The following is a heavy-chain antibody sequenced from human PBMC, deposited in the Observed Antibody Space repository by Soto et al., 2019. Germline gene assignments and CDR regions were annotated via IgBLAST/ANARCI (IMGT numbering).Heavy chain of an antibody. Sequence: QVQLVQSGGGVVQPGKSLRLSCGASGFTFSLYGMHWVRQAPGKGLEWVSFIWYDGSATYYGDSVKGRFTISKDDSTNTLYLQMNSRRAEDTAVYYCARDIAVRRIDEWGQGTLVTVAS. CDR2: IWYDGSAT. CDR3: ARDIAVRRIDE. CDR1: GFTFSLYG. D-gene: IGHD6-6*01. J-gene: IGHJ4*02. V-gene: IGHV3-33*01.